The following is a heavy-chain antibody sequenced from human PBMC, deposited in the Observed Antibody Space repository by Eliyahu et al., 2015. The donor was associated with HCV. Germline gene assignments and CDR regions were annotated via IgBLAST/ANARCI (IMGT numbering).Heavy chain of an antibody. D-gene: IGHD3-22*01. J-gene: IGHJ4*02. CDR2: IIPILGIA. CDR3: ARGTRDSDSSGYPTSDY. V-gene: IGHV1-69*02. CDR1: GGXFSSXX. Sequence: QVQLVQSGAEVKKPGSSVKVSCKAXGGXFSSXXSSWVRQAPGQGLEXMGRIIPILGIANYXQKFQGRVTITADKSTSTAYMELSSLRSEDTAVYYCARGTRDSDSSGYPTSDYWGQGTLVTVSS.